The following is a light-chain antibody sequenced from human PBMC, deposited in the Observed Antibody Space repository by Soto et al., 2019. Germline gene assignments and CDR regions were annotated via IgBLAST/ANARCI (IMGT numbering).Light chain of an antibody. Sequence: EIVLTQSPGTLSLSPGERATLSCRARQSVSSSYLAWYQQKPGQAPRPLIYGASSRATGIPDRFSGSGSGTDFTLTISRLEPEDFAVYYCLQYGSSPYTFGQETKLEIK. CDR3: LQYGSSPYT. CDR2: GAS. CDR1: QSVSSSY. V-gene: IGKV3-20*01. J-gene: IGKJ2*01.